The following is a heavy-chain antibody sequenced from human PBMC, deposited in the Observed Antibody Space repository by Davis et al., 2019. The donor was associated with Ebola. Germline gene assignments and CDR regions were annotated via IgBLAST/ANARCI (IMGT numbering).Heavy chain of an antibody. CDR2: INSDGSST. D-gene: IGHD6-19*01. CDR3: LVGLVEVGEYYYYGMDV. CDR1: GFTFSSYW. Sequence: HTGGSLRLSCAASGFTFSSYWMHWVRQAPGKGLVWVSRINSDGSSTSYADSVKGRFTISRDNAKNTLYLQMNSLRAEDTAVYYCLVGLVEVGEYYYYGMDVWGQGTTVTVSS. J-gene: IGHJ6*02. V-gene: IGHV3-74*01.